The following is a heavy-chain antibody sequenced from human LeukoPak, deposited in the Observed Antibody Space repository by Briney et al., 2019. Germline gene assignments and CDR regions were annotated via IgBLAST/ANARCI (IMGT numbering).Heavy chain of an antibody. Sequence: QSGGSLRLSCAASGFTFSIYGMSWVRQAPGRGLEWVSAMSGSGGSTYYADSVKGRFTISRDNSKNTLYLQMNSLRAEDTAVYYCAKVGGYCSGGSCGWYYYYMDVWGKGTTVTISS. V-gene: IGHV3-23*01. CDR2: MSGSGGST. D-gene: IGHD2-15*01. J-gene: IGHJ6*03. CDR1: GFTFSIYG. CDR3: AKVGGYCSGGSCGWYYYYMDV.